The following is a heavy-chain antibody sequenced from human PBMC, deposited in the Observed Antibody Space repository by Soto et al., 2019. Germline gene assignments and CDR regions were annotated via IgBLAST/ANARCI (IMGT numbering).Heavy chain of an antibody. Sequence: QVQLVESGGGLVKPGGSLRLSCAASGFTFRDYYMSWVRQAPGTVLGWVSYISSISNYENYAESVKGRFTSCRDNAKNYFKMQMNHLRDDDTALYYCARLAHCSNNICSSVMDLWVQCSTVTVSS. CDR1: GFTFRDYY. CDR2: ISSISNYE. D-gene: IGHD4-4*01. V-gene: IGHV3-11*06. CDR3: ARLAHCSNNICSSVMDL. J-gene: IGHJ6*02.